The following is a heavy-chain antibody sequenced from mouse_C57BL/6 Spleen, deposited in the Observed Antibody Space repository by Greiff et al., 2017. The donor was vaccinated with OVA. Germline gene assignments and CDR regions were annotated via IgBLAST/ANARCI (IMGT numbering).Heavy chain of an antibody. J-gene: IGHJ2*01. D-gene: IGHD1-1*01. V-gene: IGHV1-5*01. CDR1: GYTFTSYW. CDR2: IYPGNSDT. Sequence: VQLQQPGAELVKPGASVKVSCKASGYTFTSYWMHWVKQRPGQGLEWIGAIYPGNSDTSYNQKFKGKAKLTAVTSASTAYMELSSLTNEDSAVYYCTREITTDYFDYWGQGTTLTVSS. CDR3: TREITTDYFDY.